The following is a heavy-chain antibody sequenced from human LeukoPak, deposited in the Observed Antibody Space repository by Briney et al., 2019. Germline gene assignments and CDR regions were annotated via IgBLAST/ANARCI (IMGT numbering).Heavy chain of an antibody. CDR2: MNSDGSST. CDR3: ARDQRALDY. Sequence: GGSLRLSCAASGSPFSSFWMHWVCQAPGKGLVWVSRMNSDGSSTSYADSVKGRFTISRDNAKNTLYLQMNSLRAEDTAVYYCARDQRALDYWGQGTLVTVSS. J-gene: IGHJ4*02. CDR1: GSPFSSFW. V-gene: IGHV3-74*01.